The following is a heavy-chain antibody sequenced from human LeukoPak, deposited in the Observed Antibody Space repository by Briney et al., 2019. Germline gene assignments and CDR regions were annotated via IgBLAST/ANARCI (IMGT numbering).Heavy chain of an antibody. CDR3: ARDLNGGYDFWSGYYASDY. D-gene: IGHD3-3*01. CDR2: IIPIFGTA. V-gene: IGHV1-69*13. CDR1: GGTFSSYA. J-gene: IGHJ4*02. Sequence: SVKVSCKASGGTFSSYAISWVRQAPGQGLEWMGGIIPIFGTANYAKKFQGRVTITADESTSTAYMELSSLRSEDTAVYYCARDLNGGYDFWSGYYASDYWGQGTLVAVSS.